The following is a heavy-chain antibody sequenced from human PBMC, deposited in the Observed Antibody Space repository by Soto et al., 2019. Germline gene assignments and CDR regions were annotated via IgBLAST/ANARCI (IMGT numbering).Heavy chain of an antibody. CDR2: IYYSGST. Sequence: SETLSLTCTVSGGSISSGGYYWSWIRQHPGKGLEWIGYIYYSGSTYYNPSLKSRVTISVDTSKNQFSLKLSSVTAADTAVYYCARERAHHLLRYFDYWGQGTLVTVSS. CDR3: ARERAHHLLRYFDY. V-gene: IGHV4-31*03. CDR1: GGSISSGGYY. J-gene: IGHJ4*02. D-gene: IGHD3-9*01.